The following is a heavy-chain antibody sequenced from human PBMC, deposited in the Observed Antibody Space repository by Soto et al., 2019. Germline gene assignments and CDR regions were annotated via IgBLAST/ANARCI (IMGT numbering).Heavy chain of an antibody. CDR2: IYTSGNT. J-gene: IGHJ6*02. Sequence: QVQLQGSDPRLLKPSETLSLTCTVSGASVTSYYWSWIRQPAGKGLDWIGRIYTSGNTDYNPSLKSRVTLSLEAAQNQGSLKLSSVTAADTAIYYCARDGVGPHGMDVWGQGTTVTVSS. V-gene: IGHV4-4*07. D-gene: IGHD2-8*01. CDR3: ARDGVGPHGMDV. CDR1: GASVTSYY.